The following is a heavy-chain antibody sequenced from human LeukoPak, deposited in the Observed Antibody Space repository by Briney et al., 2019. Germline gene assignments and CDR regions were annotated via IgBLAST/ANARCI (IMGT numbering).Heavy chain of an antibody. CDR3: ATLGYLGSTSGSGFGY. CDR2: FDPEDGET. D-gene: IGHD2-2*01. J-gene: IGHJ4*02. V-gene: IGHV1-24*01. Sequence: ASVKVSCKVSGYTLTELSLHWVRQAPGKGLEWMGGFDPEDGETIYAQKFQGRVTMTKDTSTDTAYMELSSLTSGAPAVHFCATLGYLGSTSGSGFGYWGQGTLVTVSS. CDR1: GYTLTELS.